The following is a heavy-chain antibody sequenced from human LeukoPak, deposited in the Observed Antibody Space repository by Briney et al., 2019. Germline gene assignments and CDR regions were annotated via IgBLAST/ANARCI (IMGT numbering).Heavy chain of an antibody. CDR1: GSSISSYY. Sequence: SETLSLTCTVSGSSISSYYWSWMRQPPGKGLECIGYIYYSGSTNYNPSLKSRVTISLDTSKNQFSLKLSSVTAADTAVYYCARERTFGGVISYWGQGTLVTVSS. J-gene: IGHJ4*02. CDR2: IYYSGST. CDR3: ARERTFGGVISY. V-gene: IGHV4-59*01. D-gene: IGHD3-16*02.